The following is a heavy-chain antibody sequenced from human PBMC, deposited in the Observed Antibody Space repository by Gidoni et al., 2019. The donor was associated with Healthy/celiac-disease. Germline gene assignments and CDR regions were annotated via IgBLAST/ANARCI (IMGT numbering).Heavy chain of an antibody. CDR2: IIPIFGTA. D-gene: IGHD4-17*01. CDR3: ARESDYGGNRYDAFDI. CDR1: GGTFSSYA. Sequence: QVQLLQSGAEVKKPGSSVKVSCKASGGTFSSYAISWVRQAPGQGLEWMGGIIPIFGTANYAQKFQGRVTITADKSTSTAYMELSSLRSEDTAVYYCARESDYGGNRYDAFDIWGQGTMVTVSS. V-gene: IGHV1-69*06. J-gene: IGHJ3*02.